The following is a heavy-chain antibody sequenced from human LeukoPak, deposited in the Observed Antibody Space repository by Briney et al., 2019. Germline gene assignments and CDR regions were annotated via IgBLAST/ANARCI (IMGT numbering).Heavy chain of an antibody. CDR3: AKVLRTLKVITPLDD. CDR1: GFSSRSYA. V-gene: IGHV3-23*01. J-gene: IGHJ4*02. D-gene: IGHD3-22*01. Sequence: GGSLRLSCAASGFSSRSYAMSWVRQAPGKGLEWVSGINNGGGSTYYADSVRGRFTISRDNSRNTLFLEMSSLRVEDTAIYYCAKVLRTLKVITPLDDWGQGTLVTVSS. CDR2: INNGGGST.